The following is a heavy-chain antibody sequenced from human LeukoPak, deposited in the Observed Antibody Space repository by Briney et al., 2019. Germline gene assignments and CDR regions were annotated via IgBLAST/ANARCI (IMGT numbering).Heavy chain of an antibody. J-gene: IGHJ6*03. CDR3: ASRPLSGSYYYYYYIDV. CDR1: GYSISSGYY. CDR2: IYRSGST. Sequence: PSETLSLTCAVSGYSISSGYYWGWIRQPPGKGLEWIGSIYRSGSTYYNPSLKSRVTISVDTSKNQFSLKLSSVTAADTAVYYCASRPLSGSYYYYYYIDVWGKGTTVTVSS. V-gene: IGHV4-38-2*01. D-gene: IGHD1-26*01.